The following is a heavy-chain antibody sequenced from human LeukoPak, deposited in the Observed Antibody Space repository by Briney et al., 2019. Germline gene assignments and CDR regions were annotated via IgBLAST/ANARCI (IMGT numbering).Heavy chain of an antibody. J-gene: IGHJ4*02. D-gene: IGHD2-15*01. Sequence: GRSLRLSRAASGFTYSSYAMHWVRQAPAKGLEGVAVISYDGSNKYYADSVKGRFAISRDNSKNTLYLQMNSLRAEDTAVYYCARDRLRYCSGGSCLHTDYWGQGTLVTVSS. CDR3: ARDRLRYCSGGSCLHTDY. V-gene: IGHV3-30*09. CDR1: GFTYSSYA. CDR2: ISYDGSNK.